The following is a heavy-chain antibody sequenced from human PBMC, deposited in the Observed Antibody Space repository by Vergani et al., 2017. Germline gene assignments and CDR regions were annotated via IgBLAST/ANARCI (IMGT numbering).Heavy chain of an antibody. CDR1: GFTFSACP. CDR3: ARDWGELLDYFYYMDV. Sequence: EVQLLQSGGGVIQPGGSVRLSCAASGFTFSACPMTWVRQAPGKWLEWVPRINSDGDSTSYADSGKCRFTISRANAKNTQYLQMHSLRAEDTAVYYCARDWGELLDYFYYMDVWGKGTTVTVSS. CDR2: INSDGDST. V-gene: IGHV3-74*01. D-gene: IGHD1-7*01. J-gene: IGHJ6*03.